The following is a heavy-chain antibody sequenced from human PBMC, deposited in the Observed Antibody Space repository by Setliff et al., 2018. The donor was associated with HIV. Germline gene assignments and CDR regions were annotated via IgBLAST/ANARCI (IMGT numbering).Heavy chain of an antibody. CDR1: GYTFTSYY. Sequence: ASVKVSCKASGYTFTSYYMHWVRQAPGQGLEWMGIINPSGGSTSYAQKFQGRVTMTRDTSTSTVYMELSSLRSEDTAVYYCVGLGYSFSYRWWFDPWGQGTLVTVSS. CDR2: INPSGGST. J-gene: IGHJ5*02. V-gene: IGHV1-46*01. CDR3: VGLGYSFSYRWWFDP. D-gene: IGHD5-18*01.